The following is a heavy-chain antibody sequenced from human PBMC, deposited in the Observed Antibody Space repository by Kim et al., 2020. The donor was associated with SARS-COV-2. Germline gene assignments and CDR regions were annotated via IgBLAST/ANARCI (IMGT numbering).Heavy chain of an antibody. D-gene: IGHD2-8*02. CDR1: GFAFNDNG. V-gene: IGHV3-30*18. CDR3: AKSLQPGAGYFHYYATDV. J-gene: IGHJ6*01. Sequence: GGSLRHSCVASGFAFNDNGIHWVRQAPAKGLEWVAVISYDGTDKYYLESVKGRFTISRDNSKNTLYLQMNSLRTEDSAVYYCAKSLQPGAGYFHYYATDV. CDR2: ISYDGTDK.